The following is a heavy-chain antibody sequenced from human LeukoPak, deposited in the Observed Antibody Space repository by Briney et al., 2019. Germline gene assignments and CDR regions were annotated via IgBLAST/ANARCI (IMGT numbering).Heavy chain of an antibody. J-gene: IGHJ4*02. CDR1: GFTFSSYA. Sequence: GGSLRLSCSASGFTFSSYAMHWVRQPPGKGLEWVSSISSSSAYIYYADSVKGRFTISRDNAKNSLYLQMNSLRAEDTAVYYCARDQGGRYYDSRGYSIDYWGQGTLVTVSS. D-gene: IGHD3-22*01. V-gene: IGHV3-21*01. CDR2: ISSSSAYI. CDR3: ARDQGGRYYDSRGYSIDY.